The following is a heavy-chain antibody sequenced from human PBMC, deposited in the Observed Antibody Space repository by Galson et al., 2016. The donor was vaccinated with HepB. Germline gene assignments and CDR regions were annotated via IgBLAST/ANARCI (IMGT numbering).Heavy chain of an antibody. V-gene: IGHV3-74*01. CDR1: GFTFSSNW. J-gene: IGHJ4*02. D-gene: IGHD2-15*01. Sequence: SLRLSCAASGFTFSSNWMLWVRQAPGKGQMWVSRITYDASGTSYADSVKGRFTISRDNAKNTLYLQMNSLRAEDTAVYYCTRGLGYCSGGSCHSLDYWGQGVLVTVSS. CDR2: ITYDASGT. CDR3: TRGLGYCSGGSCHSLDY.